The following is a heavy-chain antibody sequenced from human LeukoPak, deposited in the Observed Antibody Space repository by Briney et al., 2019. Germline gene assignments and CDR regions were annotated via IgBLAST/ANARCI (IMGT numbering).Heavy chain of an antibody. Sequence: GGSLSLSCAASGFTFSNYDMHWVRQAPGKGLEWVAFIRYDGSDNYYADSVKGRFTISRDNSRNTLYLQMNGLRAEDTTMYYCAKGNLAWSGTFDYWGQGTLVTVSS. CDR3: AKGNLAWSGTFDY. D-gene: IGHD3-3*01. CDR2: IRYDGSDN. CDR1: GFTFSNYD. J-gene: IGHJ4*02. V-gene: IGHV3-30*02.